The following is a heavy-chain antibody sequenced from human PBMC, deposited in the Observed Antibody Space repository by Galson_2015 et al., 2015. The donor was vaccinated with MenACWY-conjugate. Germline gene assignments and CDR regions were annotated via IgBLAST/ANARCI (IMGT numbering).Heavy chain of an antibody. V-gene: IGHV3-11*03. CDR2: ISTSSSST. Sequence: SLRLSCAASGFTFSDYYMSWIRQAPGKGLEWVSHISTSSSSTNYADSVKGRFTISRDNAKNSLYLQVNSLRAEDTAVYYCARSIAGGSDYWGQGTLVTVSS. CDR1: GFTFSDYY. D-gene: IGHD6-6*01. CDR3: ARSIAGGSDY. J-gene: IGHJ4*02.